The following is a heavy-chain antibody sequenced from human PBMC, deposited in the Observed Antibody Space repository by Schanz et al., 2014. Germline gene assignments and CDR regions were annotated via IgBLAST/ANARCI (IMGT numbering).Heavy chain of an antibody. D-gene: IGHD6-19*01. J-gene: IGHJ6*03. CDR3: ARLGTGMAVAGSVIDSYYYYMDV. Sequence: QVQLVQSGAEVKKPGSPVKVSCKASGGTFSTYPINWLRQAPGQGLEWMGWMNPNSGNTGYAQKFQGRVTMTRNTSISTAYMELSSLRSEDTAVYYCARLGTGMAVAGSVIDSYYYYMDVWGEGTTVTVSS. CDR2: MNPNSGNT. CDR1: GGTFSTYP. V-gene: IGHV1-8*02.